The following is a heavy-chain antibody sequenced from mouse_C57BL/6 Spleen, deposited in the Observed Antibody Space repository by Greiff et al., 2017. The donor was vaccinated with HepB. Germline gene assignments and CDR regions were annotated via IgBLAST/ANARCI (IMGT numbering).Heavy chain of an antibody. Sequence: VQLKESGPELVKPGASVKIPCKASGYTFTDYNMDWVKQSHGKSLEWIGDINPNNGGTIYNQKFKGKATLTVDKSSSTAYMELRSLTSEDTAVYYCARGTRYFDVWGTGTTVTVSS. V-gene: IGHV1-18*01. J-gene: IGHJ1*03. CDR3: ARGTRYFDV. D-gene: IGHD2-14*01. CDR1: GYTFTDYN. CDR2: INPNNGGT.